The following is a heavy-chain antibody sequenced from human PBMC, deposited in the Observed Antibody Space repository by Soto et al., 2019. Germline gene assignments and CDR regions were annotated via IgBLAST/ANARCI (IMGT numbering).Heavy chain of an antibody. CDR2: IKQDGSER. J-gene: IGHJ4*02. V-gene: IGHV3-7*01. D-gene: IGHD3-10*02. Sequence: EVHLVESGGGLVQPGGSLRLSCAASGFIFNSNWMSWVRQAPGKGLEWVANIKQDGSERDYVDSVKGRFTISRDNTKNSLYLQMNSLRVEDTAVYYCARRVFGALYWGQGTLVTVSS. CDR3: ARRVFGALY. CDR1: GFIFNSNW.